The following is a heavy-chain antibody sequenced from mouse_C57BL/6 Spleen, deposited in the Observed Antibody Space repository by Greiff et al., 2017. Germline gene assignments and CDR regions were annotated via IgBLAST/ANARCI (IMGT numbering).Heavy chain of an antibody. V-gene: IGHV1-80*01. Sequence: VQLQESGAELVKPGASVKISCKASGYAFSSYWMNWVKQRPGTGLAWIGQIYPGDGDTTYTGQFKGPATLTADTSSRTVYKQLSSLTSEDAEVDFCARSRESLDYWGQGTTRTVSS. CDR1: GYAFSSYW. CDR3: ARSRESLDY. J-gene: IGHJ2*01. CDR2: IYPGDGDT.